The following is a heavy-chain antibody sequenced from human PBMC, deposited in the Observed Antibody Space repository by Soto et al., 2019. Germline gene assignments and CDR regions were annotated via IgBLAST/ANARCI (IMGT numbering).Heavy chain of an antibody. CDR1: GFPFSKYS. CDR2: ISSNSITI. V-gene: IGHV3-48*02. D-gene: IGHD1-26*01. Sequence: QTGGSLKLACAASGFPFSKYSMNWVRQAPGKGLEWVSYISSNSITIYDADSVRGRFTISRDNAKNSLYLQMNSLRDEDTAVYYCAREDILGTRSFDYWGQGTLVTVSS. J-gene: IGHJ4*02. CDR3: AREDILGTRSFDY.